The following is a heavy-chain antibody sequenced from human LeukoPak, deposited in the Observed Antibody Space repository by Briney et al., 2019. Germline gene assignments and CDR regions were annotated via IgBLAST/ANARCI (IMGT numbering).Heavy chain of an antibody. CDR2: IIPIFGTA. D-gene: IGHD6-19*01. CDR1: GGTFSSYA. V-gene: IGHV1-69*13. Sequence: ASVKVSCKASGGTFSSYAISWVRQAPGQGLEWMRGIIPIFGTANYAQKFQGRVTITADESTSTAYMELSSLRSEDTAVYYCARGHLGVAGFDYWGQGTLVTVSS. CDR3: ARGHLGVAGFDY. J-gene: IGHJ4*02.